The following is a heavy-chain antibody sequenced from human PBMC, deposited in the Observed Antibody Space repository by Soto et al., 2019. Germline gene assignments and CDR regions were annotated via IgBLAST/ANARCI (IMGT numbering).Heavy chain of an antibody. CDR2: INHSGST. Sequence: SETLSLTCAVYGGSFSGYYWSWIRQPPGKGLEWIGEINHSGSTNYNPSLKSRVTISVDTSKNQFSLKLSSVTAADTAVYYCAIGSFSGYDFWSGYYYCMDVWGKGTTVTVSS. CDR3: AIGSFSGYDFWSGYYYCMDV. J-gene: IGHJ6*03. CDR1: GGSFSGYY. V-gene: IGHV4-34*01. D-gene: IGHD3-3*01.